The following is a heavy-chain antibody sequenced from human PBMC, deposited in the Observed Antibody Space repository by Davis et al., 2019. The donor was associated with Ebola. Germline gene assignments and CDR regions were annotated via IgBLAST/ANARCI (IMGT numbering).Heavy chain of an antibody. Sequence: PEGSLRLSCAASGFTFSSYGMHWVRQAPGKGLEWVAVISYDGSNKYYADSVKGRFTISRDNSKNTLYLQMNSLRAEDTAVYYCAKDPGSGWYGNWFDPWGQGTLVTVSS. V-gene: IGHV3-30*18. CDR1: GFTFSSYG. D-gene: IGHD6-19*01. J-gene: IGHJ5*02. CDR2: ISYDGSNK. CDR3: AKDPGSGWYGNWFDP.